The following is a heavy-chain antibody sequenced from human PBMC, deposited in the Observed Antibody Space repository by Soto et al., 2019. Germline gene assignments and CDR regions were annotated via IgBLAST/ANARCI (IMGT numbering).Heavy chain of an antibody. CDR1: GGTFNNYA. D-gene: IGHD3-22*01. J-gene: IGHJ6*02. Sequence: QVQLVQSGAEVKKPESSVRVSCKASGGTFNNYAITWVRQAPGQGLEWLGGTIPMFGTTNYAEKFQGRVTITADDSMNTAYMELSSLRSEDTAIYYCTRCGIRYHSIGYYLGIDGMDVWGQGTTVIVSS. V-gene: IGHV1-69*12. CDR3: TRCGIRYHSIGYYLGIDGMDV. CDR2: TIPMFGTT.